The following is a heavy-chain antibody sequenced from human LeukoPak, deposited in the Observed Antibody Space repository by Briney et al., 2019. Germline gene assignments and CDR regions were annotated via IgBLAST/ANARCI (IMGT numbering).Heavy chain of an antibody. CDR1: GFIFSDYW. CDR3: ARGVRGHGFDV. Sequence: GGSLRLSCATSGFIFSDYWMHWVRQAPGKGLVWVSRINSDGSNTIYADSVKGRFTISRDNAKNTLYLQLSSLRDEDSAVYYCARGVRGHGFDVWAKGTTVTVSS. CDR2: INSDGSNT. J-gene: IGHJ6*04. V-gene: IGHV3-74*01. D-gene: IGHD3-10*01.